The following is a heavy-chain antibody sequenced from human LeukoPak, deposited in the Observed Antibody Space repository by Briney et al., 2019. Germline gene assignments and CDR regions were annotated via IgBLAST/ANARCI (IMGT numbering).Heavy chain of an antibody. CDR2: FDPEDGET. V-gene: IGHV1-24*01. CDR3: ATAVRSGYSSSWPRGAFDI. J-gene: IGHJ3*02. Sequence: ASVKVSCKVSGYTLTELSMHWVRQAPGKGLEWMGGFDPEDGETIYAQKFQGRVTMTEDTSTDTAYMELSSLRSEDTAVYYCATAVRSGYSSSWPRGAFDIWGQGTMVTVSS. CDR1: GYTLTELS. D-gene: IGHD6-13*01.